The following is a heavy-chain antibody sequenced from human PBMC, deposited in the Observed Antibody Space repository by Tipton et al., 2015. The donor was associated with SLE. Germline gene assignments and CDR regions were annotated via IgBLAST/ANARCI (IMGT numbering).Heavy chain of an antibody. CDR3: ARGGYDILTGSKRFDP. V-gene: IGHV4-59*01. J-gene: IGHJ5*02. CDR2: VYYSGTT. CDR1: GGSISSYS. Sequence: TLSLTCTVSGGSISSYSWSWIRQPPGKGLEWIGYVYYSGTTNYNPSLKSRVSISVDMSKNEVSLKLTSVTAGDTAVYYCARGGYDILTGSKRFDPWGQGILVTVSS. D-gene: IGHD3-9*01.